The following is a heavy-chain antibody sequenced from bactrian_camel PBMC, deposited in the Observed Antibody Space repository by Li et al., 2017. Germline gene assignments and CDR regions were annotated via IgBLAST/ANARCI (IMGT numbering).Heavy chain of an antibody. CDR3: AAAKGLPDLLRGGYLSARSYNY. J-gene: IGHJ4*01. D-gene: IGHD3*01. V-gene: IGHV3S53*01. CDR2: IDDDGST. Sequence: HVQLVESGGDSVQTGGSLKLSCTISQPTYNNYCMGWFRQAPRKEREGVAAIDDDGSTTYADSVEGRFTISHDNAKNTLYLQMNSLKPEDTAIYYCAAAKGLPDLLRGGYLSARSYNYWGRGTQVTVS. CDR1: QPTYNNYC.